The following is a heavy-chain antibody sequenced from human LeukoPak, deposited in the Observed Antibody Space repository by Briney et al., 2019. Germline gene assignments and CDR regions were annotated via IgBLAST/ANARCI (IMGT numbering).Heavy chain of an antibody. D-gene: IGHD1-26*01. J-gene: IGHJ4*02. CDR3: ARDGVSGSYPFDY. V-gene: IGHV3-11*04. Sequence: PGGSLRLSCAASGFTFSDNYMSWIRQAPGKGLEWVSYISSSGNTTYNADSVKGRFSITRDNAKNSLYLQMNSLRAEDTAVYYCARDGVSGSYPFDYWGQGTLVTVSS. CDR1: GFTFSDNY. CDR2: ISSSGNTT.